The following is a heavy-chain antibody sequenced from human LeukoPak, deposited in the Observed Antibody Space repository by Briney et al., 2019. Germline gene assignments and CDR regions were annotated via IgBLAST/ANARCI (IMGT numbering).Heavy chain of an antibody. CDR2: IYYSGST. CDR1: GGSISSYY. J-gene: IGHJ3*02. D-gene: IGHD3-10*01. Sequence: SETLSLTCTVSGGSISSYYWSWIRQPPGKGLEWIGYIYYSGSTNYKSSLKSRVTISVDTSKNQLSLKLSSVTAADTAVYYCAREGFPGAFDIWGQGTMVTVSS. CDR3: AREGFPGAFDI. V-gene: IGHV4-59*01.